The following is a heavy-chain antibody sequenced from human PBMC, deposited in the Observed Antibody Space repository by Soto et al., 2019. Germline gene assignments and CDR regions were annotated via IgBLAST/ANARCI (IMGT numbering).Heavy chain of an antibody. CDR1: SGSISSSNW. CDR2: IYHSGST. J-gene: IGHJ4*02. V-gene: IGHV4-4*02. Sequence: QVQLQESGPGLVKPSGTLSLTCAVSSGSISSSNWWSWVRQPPGKGLEWIGEIYHSGSTNYNPSLKSRVTISVDKSKNQFSLKLSSVTAADTAVYYCASLNRGYCSGGSCYRSDYWGQGTLVTVSS. CDR3: ASLNRGYCSGGSCYRSDY. D-gene: IGHD2-15*01.